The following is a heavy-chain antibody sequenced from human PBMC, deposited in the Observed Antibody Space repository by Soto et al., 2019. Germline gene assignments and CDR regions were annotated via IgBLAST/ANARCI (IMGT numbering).Heavy chain of an antibody. J-gene: IGHJ6*02. CDR1: GYTFTSYG. Sequence: QVQLVQSGAEVKKPGASVKVSCKASGYTFTSYGISWVRQAPGQGLEWMGWISAYNGNTNYAQKLQGRVTMTTDTSTSTAYMELRSRRSDDTAVYYCARDSSRNYYYYGMDVWGQGTTVTVSS. CDR2: ISAYNGNT. CDR3: ARDSSRNYYYYGMDV. V-gene: IGHV1-18*01.